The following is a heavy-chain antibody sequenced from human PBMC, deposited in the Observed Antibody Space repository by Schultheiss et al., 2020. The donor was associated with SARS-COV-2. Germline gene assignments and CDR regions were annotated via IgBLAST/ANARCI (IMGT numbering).Heavy chain of an antibody. Sequence: SETLSLTCAVSGGSISSGGYSWSWIRQPPGKGLEWIGYIYYSGSTYYNPSLKSRVTISVDTSKNQFSLKLSSVTAADTAVYYCARGSRDAFDIWGQGTMVTVSS. CDR2: IYYSGST. J-gene: IGHJ3*02. V-gene: IGHV4-30-2*01. CDR3: ARGSRDAFDI. CDR1: GGSISSGGYS.